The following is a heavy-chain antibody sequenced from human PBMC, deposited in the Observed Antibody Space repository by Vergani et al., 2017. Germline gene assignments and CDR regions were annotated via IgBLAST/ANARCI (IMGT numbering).Heavy chain of an antibody. CDR3: ARDGDSSGYDPFDY. D-gene: IGHD3-22*01. J-gene: IGHJ4*02. V-gene: IGHV3-23*01. CDR2: ISGSGGGT. CDR1: GFTFSRHA. Sequence: EVQLLESGGDLVQTGGSLRLSCVASGFTFSRHAMNWVRQAPGKGLEWVSAISGSGGGTYYADSVKGRFTISRDNSKNTLFLQMNSLRVEDTAVYYCARDGDSSGYDPFDYWGQGTLVTVSS.